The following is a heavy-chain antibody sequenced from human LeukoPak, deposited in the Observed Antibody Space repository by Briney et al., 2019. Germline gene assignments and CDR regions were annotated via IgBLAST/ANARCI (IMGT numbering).Heavy chain of an antibody. CDR2: IYYSGST. CDR1: GGSISSYY. Sequence: SETLSLTCTVSGGSISSYYWSWIRQPPGKGLEWIGYIYYSGSTNYNPSLKSRVTISVDTSKNQFSLKLSSVTAADTAVYYCAREGDYYGMDVWGQGTTVTVSS. V-gene: IGHV4-59*12. J-gene: IGHJ6*02. CDR3: AREGDYYGMDV.